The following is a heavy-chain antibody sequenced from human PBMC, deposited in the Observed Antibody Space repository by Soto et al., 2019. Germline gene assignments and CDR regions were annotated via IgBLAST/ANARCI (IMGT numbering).Heavy chain of an antibody. CDR2: IYYSRST. Sequence: QVQLQESGPGLVKPSQTLSLTCTVSGGSISSGGYYWSWIRQHPGKGLEWSGYIYYSRSTYYNPSLRRQVTKTVDTSNQRYYLKLKTETAADTAVYYCERERRTGYTLVLYYWGQGTLVTVAS. CDR1: GGSISSGGYY. V-gene: IGHV4-31*01. J-gene: IGHJ4*01. CDR3: ERERRTGYTLVLYY. D-gene: IGHD5-18*01.